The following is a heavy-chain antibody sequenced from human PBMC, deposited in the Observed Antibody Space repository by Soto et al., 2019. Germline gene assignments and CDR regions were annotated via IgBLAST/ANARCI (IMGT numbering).Heavy chain of an antibody. Sequence: SETLSLTCTVSGGSISSGGYYWSWIRQHPGKGLEWIGYIYYSGSTYYNPSLKSRVTISVDTSKNQISLKLSSVTAAVTAVYYCARQMVRGVISWFDPWGQGTLVTVSS. D-gene: IGHD3-10*01. V-gene: IGHV4-31*03. J-gene: IGHJ5*02. CDR2: IYYSGST. CDR3: ARQMVRGVISWFDP. CDR1: GGSISSGGYY.